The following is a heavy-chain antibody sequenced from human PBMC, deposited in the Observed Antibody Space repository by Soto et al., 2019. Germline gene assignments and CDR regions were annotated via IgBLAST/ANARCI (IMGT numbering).Heavy chain of an antibody. CDR2: ISGYNDNT. Sequence: QVQLKQSGPEVRKPGASVRVYCKASGYIFTNFGISWVRQAPGQGLEWMGWISGYNDNTHYAQKLQGRVSMTTDTSTGTAYMDLRSLRSDDTAIYYCVRDSSSWFYYYYGMDVWGQGTTVTVSS. D-gene: IGHD6-13*01. J-gene: IGHJ6*02. V-gene: IGHV1-18*01. CDR3: VRDSSSWFYYYYGMDV. CDR1: GYIFTNFG.